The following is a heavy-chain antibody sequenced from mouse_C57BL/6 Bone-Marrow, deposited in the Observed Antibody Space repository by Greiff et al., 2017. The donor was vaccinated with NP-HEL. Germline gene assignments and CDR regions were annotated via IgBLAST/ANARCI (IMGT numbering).Heavy chain of an antibody. D-gene: IGHD1-1*01. CDR2: IHPNSGST. V-gene: IGHV1-64*01. Sequence: QVQLQQPGAVLVKPGASVKLSCKASGYTFTSYWMHWVKQRPGHGLEWIGMIHPNSGSTNYNEKFKSKATLTVDKSSSTAYMQLSSLTSEDSAVYYCAPRGLITTVVAPYWYFDVWGTGTTVTVSS. CDR3: APRGLITTVVAPYWYFDV. CDR1: GYTFTSYW. J-gene: IGHJ1*03.